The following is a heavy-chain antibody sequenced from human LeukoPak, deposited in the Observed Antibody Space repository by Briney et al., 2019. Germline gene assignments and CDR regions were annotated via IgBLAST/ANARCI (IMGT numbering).Heavy chain of an antibody. V-gene: IGHV1-8*01. CDR3: ARGLEYYYDSSGYYD. D-gene: IGHD3-22*01. J-gene: IGHJ4*02. CDR2: MNPNSGNT. CDR1: GYTFTSYD. Sequence: GASVKVSCKASGYTFTSYDINWVRQATGQGLEWMGWMNPNSGNTGYARKFQGRVTMTRNTSISTAYMELSSLRSEDTAVYYCARGLEYYYDSSGYYDWGQGTLVTVSS.